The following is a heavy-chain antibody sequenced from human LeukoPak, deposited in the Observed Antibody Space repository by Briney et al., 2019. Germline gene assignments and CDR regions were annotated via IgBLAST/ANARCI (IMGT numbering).Heavy chain of an antibody. V-gene: IGHV3-23*01. CDR3: AKGFSVRGRFDP. CDR1: GLTFSSNS. CDR2: ISVSGIT. J-gene: IGHJ5*02. Sequence: GGSVRLSCVASGLTFSSNSMSLVRQPPGMGLEWVSGISVSGITVYADSVKGRLTISRDNSKNTLYLQMNNLRAEDTALYYCAKGFSVRGRFDPWGQGTQVTVSS. D-gene: IGHD2-15*01.